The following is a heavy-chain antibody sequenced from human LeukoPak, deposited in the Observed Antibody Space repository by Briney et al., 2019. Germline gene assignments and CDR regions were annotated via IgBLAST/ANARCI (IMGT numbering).Heavy chain of an antibody. J-gene: IGHJ5*02. D-gene: IGHD1-26*01. CDR3: ARASGSYLSYNWFDP. CDR1: GVTFSSYA. V-gene: IGHV3-30-3*01. CDR2: ISYDGSNK. Sequence: GGSLRLSCAASGVTFSSYAMHWGRQAPGKGLEWVAVISYDGSNKYYADSVKGRFTISRDNSKNTLYLQMNSLRAEDTAVYYCARASGSYLSYNWFDPWGQGTLVTVSS.